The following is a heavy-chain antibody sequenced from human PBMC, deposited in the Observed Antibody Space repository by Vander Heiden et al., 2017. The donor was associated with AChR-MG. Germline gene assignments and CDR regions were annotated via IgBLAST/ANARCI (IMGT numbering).Heavy chain of an antibody. Sequence: DVLLVESGGGLVQPGRSLRLSCAAAAFTFEDEAVHWVRQAPGKGLGWVSGISWNGGSVGYADSVKGRFTISRDNAKNSLYLQMNSLRAGDTALYYCAKDRGYFYGYIDYWGEGTLVTVSS. V-gene: IGHV3-9*01. CDR2: ISWNGGSV. CDR3: AKDRGYFYGYIDY. D-gene: IGHD5-18*01. CDR1: AFTFEDEA. J-gene: IGHJ4*02.